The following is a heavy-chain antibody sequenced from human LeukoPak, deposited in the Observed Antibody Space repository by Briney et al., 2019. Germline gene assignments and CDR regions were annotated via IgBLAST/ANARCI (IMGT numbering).Heavy chain of an antibody. Sequence: SETLSLTCTVSGGSICSGSYYWSWIRQPAGKGLEWIGRIYTSGSTNYNPSLKSRVTISVDTSKNQFSLKLSSVTAADTAVYYCARGLYGDYGDYWGQGTLVTVTS. J-gene: IGHJ4*02. D-gene: IGHD4-17*01. CDR2: IYTSGST. CDR3: ARGLYGDYGDY. V-gene: IGHV4-61*02. CDR1: GGSICSGSYY.